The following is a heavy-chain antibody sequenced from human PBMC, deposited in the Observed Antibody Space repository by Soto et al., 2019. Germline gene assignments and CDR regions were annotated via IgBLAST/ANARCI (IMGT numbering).Heavy chain of an antibody. CDR2: ISPGGDST. CDR1: GFNFNIYA. CDR3: AKALGNPYYYYYMDV. Sequence: EVQLLESGGCLVQPGGSLRLSCAASGFNFNIYAMTWVRQAPGKGLEWVSTISPGGDSTYFADSVNGRVTISRDNSKNTLSLQMNSLRAEDTATYFCAKALGNPYYYYYMDVWGTGTTVTVSS. D-gene: IGHD1-1*01. V-gene: IGHV3-23*01. J-gene: IGHJ6*03.